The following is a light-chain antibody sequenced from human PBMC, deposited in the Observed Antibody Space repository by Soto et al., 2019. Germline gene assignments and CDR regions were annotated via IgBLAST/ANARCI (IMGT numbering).Light chain of an antibody. CDR2: KAS. V-gene: IGKV1-5*03. Sequence: DIQMTQYPSTLSASVGDRVTITCRASQSISTWLAGYQQKAGKAPKLLIYKASSLEGGVPSRFSGSVSGTDLYLSISSLQSDDFATYYCQQYNTYPLTFGGGKTVDIK. J-gene: IGKJ4*01. CDR1: QSISTW. CDR3: QQYNTYPLT.